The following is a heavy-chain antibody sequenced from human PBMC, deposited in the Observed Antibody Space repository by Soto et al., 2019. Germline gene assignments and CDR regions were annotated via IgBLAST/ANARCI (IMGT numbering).Heavy chain of an antibody. D-gene: IGHD3-10*01. CDR2: FHYSENT. V-gene: IGHV4-39*07. J-gene: IGHJ3*02. Sequence: KPSETLSLTCTVSGGSISSGPYSWGWIRQTPGEGLEWIGTFHYSENTYYNPSLESRGTISVDTSKNQFSLKVSSVTAADTAVYYCARESPIDLGGGVIRPGAFDISGQGTMVT. CDR1: GGSISSGPYS. CDR3: ARESPIDLGGGVIRPGAFDI.